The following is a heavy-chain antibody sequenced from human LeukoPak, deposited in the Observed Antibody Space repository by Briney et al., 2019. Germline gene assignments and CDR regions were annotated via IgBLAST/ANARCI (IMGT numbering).Heavy chain of an antibody. V-gene: IGHV3-48*03. Sequence: GGSLRLSCAASGFTLSSFEMNWVRQAPGKGLEWVSYISSSGRTIYYADSVKGRFTISRDNAKNSLYLQMNSLRAEDTAVYYCARDSGYSYGAFDPWGQGTLVTVSS. CDR2: ISSSGRTI. CDR3: ARDSGYSYGAFDP. J-gene: IGHJ5*02. D-gene: IGHD5-18*01. CDR1: GFTLSSFE.